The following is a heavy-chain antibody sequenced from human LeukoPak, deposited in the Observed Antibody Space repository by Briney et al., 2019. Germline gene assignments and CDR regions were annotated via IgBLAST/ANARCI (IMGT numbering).Heavy chain of an antibody. Sequence: SETLSLTCTVSGGSISSYYGRWIRQPAGKGLEWIGRIYTSGSTNYNPSLKSRVTMSVDTSKNQFSLKLSSVTAADTAVYYCAIGYSYGYPPKYFDYWGQGTLVTVSS. J-gene: IGHJ4*02. CDR3: AIGYSYGYPPKYFDY. CDR2: IYTSGST. V-gene: IGHV4-4*07. D-gene: IGHD5-18*01. CDR1: GGSISSYY.